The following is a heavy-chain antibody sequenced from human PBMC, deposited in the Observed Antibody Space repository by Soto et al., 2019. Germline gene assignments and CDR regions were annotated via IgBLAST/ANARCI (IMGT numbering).Heavy chain of an antibody. CDR3: ARVGYDYVWGSYRYPVPFAFDY. Sequence: SETLSLTCTVSGDSISAYSWSWVRQPPGKGLEWIGNIHYNGNTKYNPSLKSRVTISVDTSKNQFSLKLSSVTAADTAVYYCARVGYDYVWGSYRYPVPFAFDYWGQGTLVTVSS. V-gene: IGHV4-59*01. CDR1: GDSISAYS. CDR2: IHYNGNT. J-gene: IGHJ4*02. D-gene: IGHD3-16*02.